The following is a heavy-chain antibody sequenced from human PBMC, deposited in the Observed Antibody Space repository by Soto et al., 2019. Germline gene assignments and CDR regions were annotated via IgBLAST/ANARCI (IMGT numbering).Heavy chain of an antibody. Sequence: PSDTLSLTCAVSCGAISSGGYSCSWIRHPPGKALEWIGYIYYSGSTYYNPSLKSRVTISVDTSKNQFSLKLSSVTAADTAVYYCARVRGTIFGVANHFDSWGQGTLVTVSS. CDR3: ARVRGTIFGVANHFDS. D-gene: IGHD3-3*01. J-gene: IGHJ4*02. CDR1: CGAISSGGYS. V-gene: IGHV4-31*11. CDR2: IYYSGST.